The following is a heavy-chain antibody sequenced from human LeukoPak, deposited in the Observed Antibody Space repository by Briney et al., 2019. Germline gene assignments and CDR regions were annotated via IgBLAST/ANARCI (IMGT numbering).Heavy chain of an antibody. CDR3: AKDVSIFGPYWYFDL. Sequence: GGSLRLSCAASGFTFSSYGMHWVRQAPGKGLEWVAFIRYDGSNKYYADSVKGRFTISRDNSKNTLYLQMNSLRAEDTAVYYCAKDVSIFGPYWYFDLWGRGTLVTVS. V-gene: IGHV3-30*02. J-gene: IGHJ2*01. CDR1: GFTFSSYG. D-gene: IGHD3/OR15-3a*01. CDR2: IRYDGSNK.